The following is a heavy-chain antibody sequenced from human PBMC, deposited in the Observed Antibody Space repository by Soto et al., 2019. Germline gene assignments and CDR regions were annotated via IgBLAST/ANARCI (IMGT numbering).Heavy chain of an antibody. CDR1: GGSISSYY. V-gene: IGHV4-59*01. CDR3: ARDLLDSSGWYWWLDP. J-gene: IGHJ5*02. D-gene: IGHD6-19*01. Sequence: LTCTVSGGSISSYYWSWIRQPPGKGLEWIGYIYYSGSTNYNPSLKSRVTISVDTSKNQFSLKLSSVTAADTAVYYCARDLLDSSGWYWWLDPWGQGILVTVSS. CDR2: IYYSGST.